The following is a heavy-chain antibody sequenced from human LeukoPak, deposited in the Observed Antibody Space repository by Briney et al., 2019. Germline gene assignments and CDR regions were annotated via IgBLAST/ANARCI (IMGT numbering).Heavy chain of an antibody. Sequence: GGSLRLSCAASGFSFASYEMNWVRQAPGKGLEWVSHISSDGRVETYLESVRGRFTMSRDNAKDLLFLQMNGLRAEDTAVYYCARDSLNGPFVISLDYWGQGALVTVSS. V-gene: IGHV3-48*03. D-gene: IGHD3-9*01. J-gene: IGHJ4*02. CDR1: GFSFASYE. CDR2: ISSDGRVE. CDR3: ARDSLNGPFVISLDY.